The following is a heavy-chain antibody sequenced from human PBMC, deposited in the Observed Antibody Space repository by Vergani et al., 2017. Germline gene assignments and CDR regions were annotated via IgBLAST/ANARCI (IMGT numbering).Heavy chain of an antibody. CDR1: GGSISSDNW. CDR2: IRYSGPT. J-gene: IGHJ4*02. D-gene: IGHD2-8*02. Sequence: QVQLQQWGPGLVTPSGTLSLTCAVYGGSISSDNWWNWVRQAPGKGLQWIGSIRYSGPTYYNLPLQSRTTISLDTSKNQFSLKLGSVTAADTALYFCARHDRKTCTATMGWYDYWVQGILVTGSS. CDR3: ARHDRKTCTATMGWYDY. V-gene: IGHV4-4*02.